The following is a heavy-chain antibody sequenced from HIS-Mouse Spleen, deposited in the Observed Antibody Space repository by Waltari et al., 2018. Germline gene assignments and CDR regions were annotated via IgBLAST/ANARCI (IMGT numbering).Heavy chain of an antibody. Sequence: QVQLVQSGAEVKKPGASVKVSCKASGYTCTSYDITWVRQATGQGLEGMGWMNPNSGNTGYAQKFQGRVTMTRNTSISTTYMELSSLRSEDTAVYYCARVYYDFWSGYYYWGQGTLVTVSS. D-gene: IGHD3-3*01. CDR2: MNPNSGNT. CDR1: GYTCTSYD. J-gene: IGHJ4*02. CDR3: ARVYYDFWSGYYY. V-gene: IGHV1-8*01.